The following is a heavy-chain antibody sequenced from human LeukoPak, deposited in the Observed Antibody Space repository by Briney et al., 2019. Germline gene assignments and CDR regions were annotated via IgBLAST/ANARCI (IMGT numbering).Heavy chain of an antibody. CDR1: GGSFRGYY. CDR2: MNHSGST. J-gene: IGHJ4*02. V-gene: IGHV4-34*01. Sequence: AETLSLTCGVYGGSFRGYYWGGMRQPPRKGLEWVGGMNHSGSTNYNPSLKTRVTISVDTSKNQSSLKLSSVTAADTAVYYCARDISPESGYSHGYFDYWGQGTLVAVSS. CDR3: ARDISPESGYSHGYFDY. D-gene: IGHD5-18*01.